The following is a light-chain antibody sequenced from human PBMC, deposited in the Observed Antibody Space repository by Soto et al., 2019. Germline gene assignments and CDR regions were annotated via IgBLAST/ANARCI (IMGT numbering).Light chain of an antibody. J-gene: IGLJ3*02. CDR1: SSDVGGYNY. V-gene: IGLV2-14*01. CDR2: EVT. Sequence: QSALTQSASVSESPGQSITISCTGTSSDVGGYNYVSWYQQHPGKAPRLMIFEVTNRPSGVSNRFSGSKSGNTASLTISGLQAEDEADYYCSSYTSSRTWVFGGGTQLTVL. CDR3: SSYTSSRTWV.